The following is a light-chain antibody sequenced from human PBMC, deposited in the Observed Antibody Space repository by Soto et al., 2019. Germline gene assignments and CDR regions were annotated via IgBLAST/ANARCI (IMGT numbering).Light chain of an antibody. CDR1: QSISSW. V-gene: IGKV1-5*01. J-gene: IGKJ1*01. CDR2: DAS. Sequence: DIQITQSPSTLSSSVLERFTITCRASQSISSWLAWYQQKPGKAPKLLIFDASSLESGVPSRFSGSGSGTEFTLTISSLQPDDFATYYCQQYNSYSRTFGQGTKVDI. CDR3: QQYNSYSRT.